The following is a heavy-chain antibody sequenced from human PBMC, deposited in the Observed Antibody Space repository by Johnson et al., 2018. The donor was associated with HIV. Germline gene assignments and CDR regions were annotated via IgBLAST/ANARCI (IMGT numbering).Heavy chain of an antibody. CDR3: AKGGSAVAVAFDI. V-gene: IGHV3-20*04. CDR1: GFTVSSNY. Sequence: VQLMESGGGLIQPGGSLRLSCAASGFTVSSNYMSWVRQAPGKGLEWVSGINWHGGSTGYADSVKGRFTISRDNTKNSVYLQMNSLRVEDTAFYYCAKGGSAVAVAFDIWGQGTMVTVSS. D-gene: IGHD6-19*01. J-gene: IGHJ3*02. CDR2: INWHGGST.